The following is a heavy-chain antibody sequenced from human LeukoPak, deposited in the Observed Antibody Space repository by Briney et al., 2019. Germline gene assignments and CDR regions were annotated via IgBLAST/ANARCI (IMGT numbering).Heavy chain of an antibody. CDR3: AREASYGYAFDY. Sequence: GGSLRLSCAASGFTFSNASMSWVRHAPGKGLEWISYISATSSTKFYADSVKGRFTISRDNAKNSLYLQMNSLTAEETAVYYCAREASYGYAFDYWGQGTLVTVSS. CDR1: GFTFSNAS. D-gene: IGHD5-12*01. CDR2: ISATSSTK. J-gene: IGHJ4*02. V-gene: IGHV3-48*04.